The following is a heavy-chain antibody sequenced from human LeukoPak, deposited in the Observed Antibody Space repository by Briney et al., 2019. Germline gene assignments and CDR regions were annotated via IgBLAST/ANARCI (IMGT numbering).Heavy chain of an antibody. CDR1: GGSISSYY. V-gene: IGHV4-59*12. J-gene: IGHJ4*02. D-gene: IGHD1-1*01. CDR3: ARTPYKYYFDY. CDR2: IYYSGST. Sequence: PSETLSLTCTVSGGSISSYYWSWIRQPPGKGLEWIGYIYYSGSTYYNPTLKSRVTISVDTSKNQFSLKLNSVTAADMAVYYCARTPYKYYFDYWGQGTLVTVSS.